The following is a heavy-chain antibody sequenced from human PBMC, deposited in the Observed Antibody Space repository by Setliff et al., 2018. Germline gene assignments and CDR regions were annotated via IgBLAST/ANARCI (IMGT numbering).Heavy chain of an antibody. D-gene: IGHD1-1*01. CDR1: GGSVSPYF. CDR2: IYTSGST. Sequence: PSETLSLTCTVSGGSVSPYFWSWIRQPAGKGLEWIGRIYTSGSTNYNPSLKSRVTISVDTSKNQFSLILRSVTAADTALYYCRQAVVGRDVFDIWGQGTQVTVSS. V-gene: IGHV4-4*07. CDR3: RQAVVGRDVFDI. J-gene: IGHJ4*02.